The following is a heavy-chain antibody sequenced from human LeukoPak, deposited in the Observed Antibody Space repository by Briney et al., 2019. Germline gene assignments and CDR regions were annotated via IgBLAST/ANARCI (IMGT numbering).Heavy chain of an antibody. V-gene: IGHV3-7*01. D-gene: IGHD6-13*01. CDR1: GFTFSSYW. J-gene: IGHJ4*02. CDR3: ARRWSSSLNHYFDY. Sequence: GGSLRLSCAASGFTFSSYWMSWVRQAPGKGLEWVANIKRDGSEKYYVDSVKGRFTISRDNAKNSLYLQMNSLRAEDTAVYYCARRWSSSLNHYFDYWGQGTLVTVSS. CDR2: IKRDGSEK.